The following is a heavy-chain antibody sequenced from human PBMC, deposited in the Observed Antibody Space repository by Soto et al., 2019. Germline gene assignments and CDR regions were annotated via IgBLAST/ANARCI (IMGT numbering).Heavy chain of an antibody. V-gene: IGHV4-31*03. Sequence: SETLSLTCTVSGGSISSGGYYWSWIRQHPGKGLEWIGYIYYSGSTYYNPSLKSRVTISVGTSKNQFSLKLSSVTAADTAVYYCARQKDQYNYYYYYMDVWGKGTTVTVSS. CDR2: IYYSGST. CDR3: ARQKDQYNYYYYYMDV. D-gene: IGHD1-1*01. J-gene: IGHJ6*03. CDR1: GGSISSGGYY.